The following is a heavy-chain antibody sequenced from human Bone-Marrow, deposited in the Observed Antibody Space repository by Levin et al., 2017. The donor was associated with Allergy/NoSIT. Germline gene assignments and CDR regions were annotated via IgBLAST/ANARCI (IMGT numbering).Heavy chain of an antibody. Sequence: GGSLRLSCAASGFTFSSYAMSWVRQAPGKGLEWVSAISGSGGSSYYADSVKGRFTISRDNSKNTLYLQMNSLRAEDTAVYYCAKDLGGSGEYKPLDYWGQGTLVTVSS. J-gene: IGHJ4*02. V-gene: IGHV3-23*01. CDR1: GFTFSSYA. CDR2: ISGSGGSS. CDR3: AKDLGGSGEYKPLDY. D-gene: IGHD3-16*01.